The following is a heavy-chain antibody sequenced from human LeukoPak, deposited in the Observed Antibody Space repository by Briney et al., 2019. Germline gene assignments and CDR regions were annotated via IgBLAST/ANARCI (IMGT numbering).Heavy chain of an antibody. CDR1: GYTFTSYY. CDR3: ARDLSARAPYYYDSSGYYLGFGYYYYGMDV. Sequence: GASVTVSCTASGYTFTSYYMHWVRQAPGQGLEWMGIINPSGGSTSYAQKFQGRVTMTRDTSTSTVYMELSSLRSEDTAVYYCARDLSARAPYYYDSSGYYLGFGYYYYGMDVWGQGTTVTVSS. V-gene: IGHV1-46*01. J-gene: IGHJ6*02. CDR2: INPSGGST. D-gene: IGHD3-22*01.